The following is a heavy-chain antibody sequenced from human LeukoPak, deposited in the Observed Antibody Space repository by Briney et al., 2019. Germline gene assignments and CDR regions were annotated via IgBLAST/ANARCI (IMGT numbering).Heavy chain of an antibody. J-gene: IGHJ6*04. CDR3: ARGGSSWPRTYYYYYGMDV. CDR1: GYTFTGYY. CDR2: INPNSGGT. V-gene: IGHV1-2*04. D-gene: IGHD6-13*01. Sequence: ASVKVSCKASGYTFTGYYMHWVRQAPGQGLEWMGWINPNSGGTNYAQKSQGWVTMTRDTSISTAYMELSRLRSDGTAVYYCARGGSSWPRTYYYYYGMDVWGKGTTVTVSS.